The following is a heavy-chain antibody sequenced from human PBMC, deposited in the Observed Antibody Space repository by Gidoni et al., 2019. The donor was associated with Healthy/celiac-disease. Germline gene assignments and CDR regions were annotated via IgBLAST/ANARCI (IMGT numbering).Heavy chain of an antibody. V-gene: IGHV4-59*01. CDR2: IYYSGST. D-gene: IGHD6-13*01. Sequence: QVQLQESGPGLVKPSETLSLTCTVSGGSISSYYWSWIRQPPGKGLEWIGYIYYSGSTNYNPSLKSRVTISVDTSKNQFSLKLSSVTAADTAVYYCARVIGSGSWSYFDYWGQGTLVTVSS. CDR1: GGSISSYY. J-gene: IGHJ4*02. CDR3: ARVIGSGSWSYFDY.